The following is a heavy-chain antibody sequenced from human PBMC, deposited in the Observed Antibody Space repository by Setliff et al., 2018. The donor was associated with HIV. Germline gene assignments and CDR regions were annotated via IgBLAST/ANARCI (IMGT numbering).Heavy chain of an antibody. CDR1: GGSMRSSGYS. Sequence: PSETLSLTCAVSGGSMRSSGYSWTWIRQAPGKGLEWVGYIYYNGNAYYNPSLKSRVTISVDRSKNQFSLKLSSVTAADTAVYYCVRRGDFFYYAMDVWGQGTTVTVSS. V-gene: IGHV4-30-2*01. J-gene: IGHJ6*02. CDR2: IYYNGNA. CDR3: VRRGDFFYYAMDV.